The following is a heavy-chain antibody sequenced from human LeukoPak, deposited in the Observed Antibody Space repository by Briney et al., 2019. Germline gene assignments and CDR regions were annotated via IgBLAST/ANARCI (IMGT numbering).Heavy chain of an antibody. CDR3: TRHSGGYSYDI. V-gene: IGHV4-59*08. Sequence: SETLSLTCTVSGGSIRSYYWSWIRQPPGKGLEWIGYLSYSGSINYNPSLKSRVTLSLDTSKNQFSLKLSSVTAADTAVYYCTRHSGGYSYDIWGQGTLVTVSS. J-gene: IGHJ1*01. CDR2: LSYSGSI. CDR1: GGSIRSYY. D-gene: IGHD5-18*01.